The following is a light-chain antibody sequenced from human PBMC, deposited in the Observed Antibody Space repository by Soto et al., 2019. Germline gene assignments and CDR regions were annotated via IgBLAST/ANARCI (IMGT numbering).Light chain of an antibody. CDR3: QQYFSYAT. CDR1: QSISSW. J-gene: IGKJ1*01. Sequence: DIQITQSPSTLSASVGNSVNITCRASQSISSWLAWYQQKPGKAPNLLIYKASSLESGVPSRLSGSGSGTEFTLTIPSLQPEDFATYYCQQYFSYATFGQGTTVDIK. CDR2: KAS. V-gene: IGKV1-5*03.